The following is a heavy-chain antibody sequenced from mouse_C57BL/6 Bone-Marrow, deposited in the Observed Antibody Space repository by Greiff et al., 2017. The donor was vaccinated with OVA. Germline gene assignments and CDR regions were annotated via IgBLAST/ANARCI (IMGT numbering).Heavy chain of an antibody. CDR3: AREGGSSRYYFDY. CDR1: GFTFSSYA. D-gene: IGHD1-1*01. Sequence: EVKLVESGGGLVKPGGSLKLSCAASGFTFSSYAMSWVRQTPEKRLEWVATISDGGSYTYYPANVKGRFTISRDNAKNNLYLQMSHLKSEDTAMYYCAREGGSSRYYFDYWGQGTTLTVAS. J-gene: IGHJ2*01. V-gene: IGHV5-4*01. CDR2: ISDGGSYT.